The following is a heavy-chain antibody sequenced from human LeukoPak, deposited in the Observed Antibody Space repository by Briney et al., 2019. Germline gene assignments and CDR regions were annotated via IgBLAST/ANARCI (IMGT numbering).Heavy chain of an antibody. V-gene: IGHV3-33*01. CDR3: ARAPVAASYYFDY. D-gene: IGHD6-19*01. J-gene: IGHJ4*02. CDR1: GFTFSSYV. CDR2: IWSDGSNK. Sequence: PGGSLRLSCAASGFTFSSYVMHWVRQAPGKGLEWAAVIWSDGSNKYYADSVKGRFTISRDNSKNTLYLQMNTLRAEDTAVYYCARAPVAASYYFDYWGQGTLVTVSS.